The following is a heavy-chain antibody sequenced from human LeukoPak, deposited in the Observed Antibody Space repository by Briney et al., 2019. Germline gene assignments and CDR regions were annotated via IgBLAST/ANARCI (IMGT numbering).Heavy chain of an antibody. CDR1: GFIFSNYA. J-gene: IGHJ1*01. V-gene: IGHV3-23*01. D-gene: IGHD3-16*01. CDR2: LRGDGET. Sequence: AGGSLRLSCAASGFIFSNYAMSWVRQAPARGLEWVSSLRGDGETFYADSVKGRFTLSRDDSRNTVYLQLSNLRVEDTAVYYCAKASWVSSADAVLWGQGTLVTVSS. CDR3: AKASWVSSADAVL.